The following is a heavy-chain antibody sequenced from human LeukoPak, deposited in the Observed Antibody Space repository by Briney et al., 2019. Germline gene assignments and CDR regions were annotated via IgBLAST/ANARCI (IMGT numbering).Heavy chain of an antibody. Sequence: GASVKVSCKASGGTFSSYAISWVRQAPGQGLEWMGGIIPIFGTANYAQKFQGRVAITADKSTSTAYMELSSLRSEDTALYYCARGKSSSGWFDLWGQGTRVIISS. CDR3: ARGKSSSGWFDL. V-gene: IGHV1-69*06. D-gene: IGHD6-13*01. CDR1: GGTFSSYA. J-gene: IGHJ5*02. CDR2: IIPIFGTA.